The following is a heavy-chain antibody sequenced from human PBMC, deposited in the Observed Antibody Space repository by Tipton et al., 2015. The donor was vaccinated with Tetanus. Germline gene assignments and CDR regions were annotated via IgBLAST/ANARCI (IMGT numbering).Heavy chain of an antibody. CDR1: GGSISSGGYY. CDR3: ARDRDYDSSGLLLQRAFDI. J-gene: IGHJ3*02. D-gene: IGHD3-22*01. CDR2: IYYSGST. Sequence: TLSLTCTVSGGSISSGGYYWSWIRQHPGKGLEWIGYIYYSGSTYYNPSLKSRVTISVDTSKNQFSLKLSSVTAADTAVYYCARDRDYDSSGLLLQRAFDIWGQGTMVTVSS. V-gene: IGHV4-31*03.